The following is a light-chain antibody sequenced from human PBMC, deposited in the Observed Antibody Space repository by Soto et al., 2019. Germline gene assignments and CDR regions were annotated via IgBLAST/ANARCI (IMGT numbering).Light chain of an antibody. CDR1: QSVSNNY. CDR2: GAS. V-gene: IGKV3D-20*02. J-gene: IGKJ4*01. CDR3: QQRSNWTLT. Sequence: EIVLTQSPGTLSLSPGEGATLSCRSSQSVSNNYLAWYQQKPGQAPRLLIYGASNRATGIPDRFSGSGSGTGFTLTISSLEPEDFAVYYCQQRSNWTLTFGGGTKVDIK.